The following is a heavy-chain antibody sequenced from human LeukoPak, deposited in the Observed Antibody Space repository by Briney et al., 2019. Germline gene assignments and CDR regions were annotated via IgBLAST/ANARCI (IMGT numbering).Heavy chain of an antibody. V-gene: IGHV4-34*01. D-gene: IGHD2-2*01. CDR2: INHSGST. Sequence: SETLSLTCAVYGGSFSGYYWSWIRQPPGKGLEWIGEINHSGSTNYNPSLKSRVTISVDTSKNQFSLKLSSVTAADTAVYYCARKGYCSSTSCPNDYWGQGTLVTVSS. CDR1: GGSFSGYY. J-gene: IGHJ4*02. CDR3: ARKGYCSSTSCPNDY.